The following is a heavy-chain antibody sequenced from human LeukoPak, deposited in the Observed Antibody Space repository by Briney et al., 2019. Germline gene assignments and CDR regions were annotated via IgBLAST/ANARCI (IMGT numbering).Heavy chain of an antibody. CDR1: GYTLTSYG. CDR2: ISPYNGNT. D-gene: IGHD3-22*01. Sequence: ASVKVSCKASGYTLTSYGISWVRQAPGQGLEWMGWISPYNGNTNYAQKVQGRVTMTTDTTTSTAYMELRSLRSDDTAVYYCARSNDCSGSSCYGDWFDPWGQGTLVTVSS. J-gene: IGHJ5*02. CDR3: ARSNDCSGSSCYGDWFDP. V-gene: IGHV1-18*01.